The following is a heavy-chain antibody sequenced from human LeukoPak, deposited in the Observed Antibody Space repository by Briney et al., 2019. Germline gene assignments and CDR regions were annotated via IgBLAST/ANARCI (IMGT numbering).Heavy chain of an antibody. D-gene: IGHD4-17*01. J-gene: IGHJ4*02. CDR3: AKWSGDYPSYYLDY. CDR1: GFTFRSYG. CDR2: IGSDGSSK. Sequence: GGSLRLSCAASGFTFRSYGLHWVRQAPGKGLEWVALIGSDGSSKNYADSVKGRFTISRDASKNTVYLQMNSLRAEDTAVYSCAKWSGDYPSYYLDYWGKGTLVTVSS. V-gene: IGHV3-30*02.